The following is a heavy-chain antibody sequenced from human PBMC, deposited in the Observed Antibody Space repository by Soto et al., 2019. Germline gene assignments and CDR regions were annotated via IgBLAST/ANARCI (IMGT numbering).Heavy chain of an antibody. CDR3: AREGYIVGATTPFDY. CDR2: ISSSSSYI. CDR1: GFTFSSYS. D-gene: IGHD1-26*01. V-gene: IGHV3-21*01. J-gene: IGHJ4*02. Sequence: PGGSLRLSCAASGFTFSSYSMNWVRQAPGKGLEWVSSISSSSSYIYYADSVKGRFTISRDNAKNSLYLQMNSLRAEDTAVYYCAREGYIVGATTPFDYWGQGTLVTVSS.